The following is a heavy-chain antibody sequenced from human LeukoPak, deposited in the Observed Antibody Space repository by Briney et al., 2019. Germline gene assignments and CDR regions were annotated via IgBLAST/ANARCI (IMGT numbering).Heavy chain of an antibody. CDR3: ATSGYSGYDWPLDY. Sequence: ASVKVSCKASGGTFSSYAISWVRQAPGQGLEWMGGIIPIFGTANYAQKFQGRVTITADKSTSTAYMELSSLRCEDTAVYYCATSGYSGYDWPLDYWGQGTLVTVSS. V-gene: IGHV1-69*06. J-gene: IGHJ4*02. D-gene: IGHD5-12*01. CDR1: GGTFSSYA. CDR2: IIPIFGTA.